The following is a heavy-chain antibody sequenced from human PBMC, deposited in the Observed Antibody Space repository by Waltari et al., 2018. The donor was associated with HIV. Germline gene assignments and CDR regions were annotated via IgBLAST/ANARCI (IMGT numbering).Heavy chain of an antibody. CDR2: INHSGST. Sequence: QVQLQQWGAGLLKPSETLSLTCAVYGGSLSGYFWNWIRQVPGKGLEWIGKINHSGSTKLNPSLKSRVSISVDMSKKELALKLSSVTAADTAVYYCAAFGGNHFDYWGQGTLVTVSS. CDR3: AAFGGNHFDY. J-gene: IGHJ4*02. D-gene: IGHD3-16*01. CDR1: GGSLSGYF. V-gene: IGHV4-34*02.